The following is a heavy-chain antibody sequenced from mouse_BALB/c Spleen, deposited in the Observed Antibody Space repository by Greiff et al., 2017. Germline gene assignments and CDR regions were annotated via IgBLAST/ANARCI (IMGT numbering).Heavy chain of an antibody. J-gene: IGHJ4*01. V-gene: IGHV1-5*01. CDR2: IYPGNSDT. D-gene: IGHD1-1*01. Sequence: VQLQQSGTVLARPGASVKMSCKASGYTFTSYWMHWVKQRPGQGLEWIGAIYPGNSDTSYNQKFKGKAKLTAVTSTSTAYMELSSLTNEDSAVYYCTRGGIYYGSSYAMDYWGQGTSVTVSS. CDR3: TRGGIYYGSSYAMDY. CDR1: GYTFTSYW.